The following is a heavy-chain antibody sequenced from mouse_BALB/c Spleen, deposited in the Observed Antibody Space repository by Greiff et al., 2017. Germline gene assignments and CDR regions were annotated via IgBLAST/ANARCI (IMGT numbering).Heavy chain of an antibody. D-gene: IGHD1-2*01. CDR1: GFTFSSFG. Sequence: EVQGVESGGGLVQPGGSRKLSCAASGFTFSSFGMHWVRQAPEKGLEWVAYISSGSSTIYYADTVKGRFTISRDNPKNTLFLQMTSLRSEDTAMYYCARDTTATGYYAMDYWGQGTSVTVSS. V-gene: IGHV5-17*02. CDR2: ISSGSSTI. J-gene: IGHJ4*01. CDR3: ARDTTATGYYAMDY.